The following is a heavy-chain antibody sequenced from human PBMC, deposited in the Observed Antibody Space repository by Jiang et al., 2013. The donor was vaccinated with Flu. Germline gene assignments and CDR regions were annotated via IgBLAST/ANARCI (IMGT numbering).Heavy chain of an antibody. CDR2: TYYRSKWYN. D-gene: IGHD1-7*01. V-gene: IGHV6-1*01. J-gene: IGHJ4*02. CDR1: A. Sequence: AWNWIRQSPSRGLEWLGRTYYRSKWYNDYAVSVKSRITINPDTSKNQFSLQLNSVTPEDTAVYYCAREKGGVEYNWNYGPVDYWGQGTLVTVSS. CDR3: AREKGGVEYNWNYGPVDY.